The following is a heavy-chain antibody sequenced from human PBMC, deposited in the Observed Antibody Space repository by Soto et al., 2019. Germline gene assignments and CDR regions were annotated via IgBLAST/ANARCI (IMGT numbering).Heavy chain of an antibody. CDR1: GFTFSSYA. CDR3: GIAVAGIMSGY. Sequence: GGSLRLSCAASGFTFSSYAMSWVRQAPGKGLEWVSAISGSGGSTYYADSVKGRFTISRDNSKNTLYLQMNSLRAEDTAVYYCGIAVAGIMSGYWGQGTLVTVSS. V-gene: IGHV3-23*01. CDR2: ISGSGGST. J-gene: IGHJ4*02. D-gene: IGHD6-19*01.